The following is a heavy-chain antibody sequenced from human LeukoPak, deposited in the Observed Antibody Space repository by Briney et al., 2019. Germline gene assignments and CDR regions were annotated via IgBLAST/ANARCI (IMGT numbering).Heavy chain of an antibody. CDR3: ARDHHVLLWFGELPNNWFDP. CDR2: IYYSGST. D-gene: IGHD3-10*01. V-gene: IGHV4-39*07. CDR1: GGSISSSSYY. Sequence: SETLSLTCTVSGGSISSSSYYWGWIRQPPGKGLEWIGSIYYSGSTYYNPSLKSRVTISVDTSKNQFSLKLSSVTAADTAVYYCARDHHVLLWFGELPNNWFDPWGQGTLVTVSS. J-gene: IGHJ5*02.